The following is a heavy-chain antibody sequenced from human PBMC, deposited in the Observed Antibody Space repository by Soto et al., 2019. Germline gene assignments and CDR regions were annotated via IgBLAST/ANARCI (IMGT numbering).Heavy chain of an antibody. Sequence: EVQLVESGGGSVQPGGSLRLSCAASGFTFSSYNMDWVRQAPGKGLEWVSYISSSSSTIYYADSVKGRFTISRENAKNPLYLQMNSLSAEDTAVYYCARAGARGRYYGMDVWGQGTTVTVSS. J-gene: IGHJ6*02. CDR1: GFTFSSYN. D-gene: IGHD6-25*01. CDR3: ARAGARGRYYGMDV. V-gene: IGHV3-48*01. CDR2: ISSSSSTI.